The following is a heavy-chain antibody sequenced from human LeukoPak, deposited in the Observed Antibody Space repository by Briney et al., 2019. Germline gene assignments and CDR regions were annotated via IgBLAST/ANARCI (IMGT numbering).Heavy chain of an antibody. V-gene: IGHV1-18*01. Sequence: ASVKVSCKASGYTFTNYGISWVRQAPGQGLEWMGWIRGYNGDTNYAQKLQGRVTMTTDTSTSTAYMDLRSLRSDDTAVYYCARVSSSFTFDYWGQGTLVTVSS. CDR2: IRGYNGDT. J-gene: IGHJ4*02. CDR1: GYTFTNYG. CDR3: ARVSSSFTFDY. D-gene: IGHD6-13*01.